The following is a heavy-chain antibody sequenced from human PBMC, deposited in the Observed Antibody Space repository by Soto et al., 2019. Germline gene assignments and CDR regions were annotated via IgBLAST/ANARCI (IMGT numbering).Heavy chain of an antibody. J-gene: IGHJ4*02. CDR3: ARGIVVVPAAPSFDY. CDR2: IKQDGNEK. Sequence: GGSLRLSCVGSGFTFNYDWMSWVRQAPGKGLEWVANIKQDGNEKFYVESVRGRFTVSRDNVKNSLYLQMDSLRAEDTAVYYCARGIVVVPAAPSFDYWGQGTLVTVSS. D-gene: IGHD2-2*01. V-gene: IGHV3-7*04. CDR1: GFTFNYDW.